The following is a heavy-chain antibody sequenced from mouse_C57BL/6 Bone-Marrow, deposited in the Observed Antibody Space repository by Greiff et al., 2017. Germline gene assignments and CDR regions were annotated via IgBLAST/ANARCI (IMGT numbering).Heavy chain of an antibody. D-gene: IGHD2-1*01. CDR3: PGRYYGNIYFDY. CDR1: GYTFTSYW. V-gene: IGHV1-64*01. J-gene: IGHJ2*01. CDR2: IHPKSGST. Sequence: VQLQQPGAELVKPGASVKLSCKASGYTFTSYWMHWVKQRPGQGLEWIGMIHPKSGSTNYNEKFKSKATLTVDKSSSTAYMKLSSLTSEDSAVYYCPGRYYGNIYFDYWGQGTTLTVSS.